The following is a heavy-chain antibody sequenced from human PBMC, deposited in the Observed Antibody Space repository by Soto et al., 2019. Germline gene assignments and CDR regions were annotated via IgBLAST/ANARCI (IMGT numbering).Heavy chain of an antibody. J-gene: IGHJ5*02. CDR2: MNPNSGNT. D-gene: IGHD2-2*01. CDR1: GCTFTSSD. V-gene: IGHV1-8*01. Sequence: GASGKVSCKGSGCTFTSSDINWVRQATGQGLEWMGWMNPNSGNTGYAQKFQGRVTMTRNTSISTAYMELSSLRSEDTAVYYCARARYCSSTSCPRKGKNWFDPWGQGTLVTVSS. CDR3: ARARYCSSTSCPRKGKNWFDP.